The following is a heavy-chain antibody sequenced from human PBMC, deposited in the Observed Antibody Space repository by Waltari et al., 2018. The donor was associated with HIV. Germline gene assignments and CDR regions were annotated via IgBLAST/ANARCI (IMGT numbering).Heavy chain of an antibody. J-gene: IGHJ6*02. CDR2: ISFDGNNA. V-gene: IGHV3-30-3*01. Sequence: QEQLVESGGGVAQPGRSLRLPCSASGFILGDYAMHWVRQAPGKGLEWVGLISFDGNNAYYADSVKGRFTISRDNSKNTMSLQMNSLRSDDTALYYCARTIFGVMITSDFFYGMDVWGQGTTVTVS. CDR1: GFILGDYA. D-gene: IGHD3-3*01. CDR3: ARTIFGVMITSDFFYGMDV.